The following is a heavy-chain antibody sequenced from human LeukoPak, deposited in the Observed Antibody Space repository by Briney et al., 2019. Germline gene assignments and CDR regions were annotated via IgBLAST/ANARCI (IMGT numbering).Heavy chain of an antibody. Sequence: PGGSLRLSCAASGFTFSSYSMNWVRQAPGKGLEWVSSISSSSSYIYYADSVKGRFTISRDNAKNSLYLQMNSLRAEDTAVYYCARGQIFGVVTLSTHWGQGTLVTVSS. D-gene: IGHD3-3*01. J-gene: IGHJ4*02. CDR3: ARGQIFGVVTLSTH. CDR1: GFTFSSYS. CDR2: ISSSSSYI. V-gene: IGHV3-21*01.